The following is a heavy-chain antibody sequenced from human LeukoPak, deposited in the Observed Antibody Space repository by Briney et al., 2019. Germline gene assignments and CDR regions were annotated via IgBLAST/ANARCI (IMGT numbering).Heavy chain of an antibody. J-gene: IGHJ4*02. Sequence: GGSLRLSCAASGFTFSSCSMNWVRQAPGTGLEWISYISSRSSTEKYADSVKGRFTVSRDNAKNSLSLQMNSLRAEDTAVYFCARDYDWSYADSSGFFFDYWGQGTLVTVFS. D-gene: IGHD3-22*01. CDR1: GFTFSSCS. V-gene: IGHV3-48*04. CDR2: ISSRSSTE. CDR3: ARDYDWSYADSSGFFFDY.